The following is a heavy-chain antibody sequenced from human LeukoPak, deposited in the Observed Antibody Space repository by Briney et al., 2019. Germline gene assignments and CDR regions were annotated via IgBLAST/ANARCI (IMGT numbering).Heavy chain of an antibody. D-gene: IGHD6-19*01. Sequence: GASVKVSCKTSGYTFTAYYIHWLRQAPGQGLEWIGWMNPNSGGTKYAQTFQGRVTLTRDTSISTAYLELSSLTSDDTAVYFCARQGSNSSGWYPVDDWGQGTLVTVSS. J-gene: IGHJ4*02. CDR2: MNPNSGGT. CDR1: GYTFTAYY. V-gene: IGHV1-2*02. CDR3: ARQGSNSSGWYPVDD.